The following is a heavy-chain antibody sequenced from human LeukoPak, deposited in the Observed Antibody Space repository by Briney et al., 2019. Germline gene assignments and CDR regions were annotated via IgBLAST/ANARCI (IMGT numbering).Heavy chain of an antibody. CDR1: GVTFDDDA. D-gene: IGHD5-12*01. CDR3: AKGWLEFDY. J-gene: IGHJ4*02. V-gene: IGHV3-9*01. CDR2: ICWNSGSV. Sequence: CLRDSCAASGVTFDDDAMHWGRQALGEGVEWGSGICWNSGSVGYADSVKGGCTISRENVKNSLYLQMNSLRAEDTALYYCAKGWLEFDYWGQGTLVTVSS.